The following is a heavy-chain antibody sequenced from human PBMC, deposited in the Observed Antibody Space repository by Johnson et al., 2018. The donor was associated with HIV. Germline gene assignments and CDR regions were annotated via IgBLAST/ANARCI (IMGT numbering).Heavy chain of an antibody. CDR1: GFTFDDYG. D-gene: IGHD3-10*01. CDR3: ARGNYYGSGSYGAFDI. Sequence: VQLVESGGGVVRPGGSLRLSCAASGFTFDDYGMSWVRQAPGKGLEWVSGINWNGGSTGYAESVQGGFTISRDNAKNSLYLQMNSLRAENTAFYSCARGNYYGSGSYGAFDIWGQGTMVTVSS. J-gene: IGHJ3*02. V-gene: IGHV3-20*04. CDR2: INWNGGST.